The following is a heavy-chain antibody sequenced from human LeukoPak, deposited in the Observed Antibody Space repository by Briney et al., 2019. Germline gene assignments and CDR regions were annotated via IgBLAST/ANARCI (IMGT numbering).Heavy chain of an antibody. D-gene: IGHD3-22*01. CDR1: GFTFSDYH. V-gene: IGHV3-11*04. CDR3: ARDGGLMSYYDSSGYLDY. J-gene: IGHJ4*02. Sequence: GGSLRLSCAASGFTFSDYHMSWIRQAPGKGLEWVSYISSSGSTIYYADSVKGRFTISRVNSKNTLYLQMNSLRAEDTAVYYCARDGGLMSYYDSSGYLDYWGQGTLVTVSS. CDR2: ISSSGSTI.